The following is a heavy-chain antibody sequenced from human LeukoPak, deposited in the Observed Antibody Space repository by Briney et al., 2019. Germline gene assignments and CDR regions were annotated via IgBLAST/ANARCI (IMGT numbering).Heavy chain of an antibody. V-gene: IGHV4-30-4*01. CDR3: AGTENRESTTVTTHFPHDY. D-gene: IGHD4-17*01. J-gene: IGHJ4*02. CDR2: IYYSGST. CDR1: GGSISSGDYY. Sequence: SETLSLTCTVSGGSISSGDYYWSWIRQPPGKGLEWIGYIYYSGSTYYNPSLKSRVTISVDTSKNQFSLKLSSVTAADTAVYYCAGTENRESTTVTTHFPHDYWGQGTLVTVSS.